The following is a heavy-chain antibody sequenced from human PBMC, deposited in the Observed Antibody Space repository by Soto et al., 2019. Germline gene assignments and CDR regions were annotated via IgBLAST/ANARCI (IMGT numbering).Heavy chain of an antibody. Sequence: LSLTCAVYGGSFSGYYWSGIRQPPVKGLEWIGEINHSGSTNYNPSLKSRVTISVDTSKNQFSLKLSSVTAADTAVYYCARGRCSSTSCYGGMDVWGQGTTVTVSS. CDR2: INHSGST. CDR1: GGSFSGYY. V-gene: IGHV4-34*01. CDR3: ARGRCSSTSCYGGMDV. D-gene: IGHD2-2*01. J-gene: IGHJ6*02.